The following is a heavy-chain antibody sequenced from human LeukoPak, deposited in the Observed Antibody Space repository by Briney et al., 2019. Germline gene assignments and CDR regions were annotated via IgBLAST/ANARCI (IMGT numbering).Heavy chain of an antibody. CDR3: ARRITMITIWFDP. CDR1: GFTFSGYW. J-gene: IGHJ5*02. D-gene: IGHD3-22*01. V-gene: IGHV3-74*01. CDR2: ISGDGSGT. Sequence: PGGSLRLCCTAAGFTFSGYWMHLARQSPGKGLGLVSCISGDGSGTHYADSVKRRFTISRDNGKNTLYLQMNSLRVEDTALYYCARRITMITIWFDPWGQGTLVTVSS.